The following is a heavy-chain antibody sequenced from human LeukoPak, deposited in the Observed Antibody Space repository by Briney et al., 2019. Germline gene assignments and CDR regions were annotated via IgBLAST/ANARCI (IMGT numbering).Heavy chain of an antibody. J-gene: IGHJ4*02. CDR1: GFTFDDYA. CDR3: AKGEMATIDY. CDR2: ISWNSGSI. Sequence: GRSLRLSCAASGFTFDDYAMHWVRQAPGKGLEWVSGISWNSGSIGYADSVKGRFTISRDNAKNSLYLQMNSLRAEDTALYYCAKGEMATIDYWGQGTLVTVSS. D-gene: IGHD5-24*01. V-gene: IGHV3-9*01.